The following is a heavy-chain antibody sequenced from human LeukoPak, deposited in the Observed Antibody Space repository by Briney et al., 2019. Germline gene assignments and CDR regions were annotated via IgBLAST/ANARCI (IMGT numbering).Heavy chain of an antibody. Sequence: ASVKVSCMASGSTSTDFYMHWVRQAPGQGLEWMGWINPNSGATNYAQKFQGRVTMTRDTSISTAYMELSRLRSDDTAVYYCARAHLIAAAGYNWFDPWGQGTLVTVSS. J-gene: IGHJ5*02. V-gene: IGHV1-2*02. CDR2: INPNSGAT. CDR3: ARAHLIAAAGYNWFDP. CDR1: GSTSTDFY. D-gene: IGHD6-13*01.